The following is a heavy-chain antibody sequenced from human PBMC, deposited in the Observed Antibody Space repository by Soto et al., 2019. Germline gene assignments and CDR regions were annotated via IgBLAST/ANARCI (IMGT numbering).Heavy chain of an antibody. D-gene: IGHD3-16*01. CDR2: TCSGGTT. V-gene: IGHV3-53*01. CDR1: GLIVSSNC. J-gene: IGHJ4*02. CDR3: AGRLATAASLDY. Sequence: EVQLVESGGGLIQPGGSLRLSCAASGLIVSSNCLTWVRQAPRKGLECVSITCSGGTTYYADSVRGRFTISSDNSENTLYLQMISLRAEDTAVYYCAGRLATAASLDYWGQGTLVTVSS.